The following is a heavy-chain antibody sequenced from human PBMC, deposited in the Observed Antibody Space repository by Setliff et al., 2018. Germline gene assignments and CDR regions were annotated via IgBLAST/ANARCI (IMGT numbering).Heavy chain of an antibody. Sequence: LSLTCAVSGGSISSPNWWNWVRQAPGKGLEWVAVILDDGVKKYHADSVKGRFTISRDNSKNTLYLQMNSLRPEDTAVYYCARTCSGSGCYAGLESWGQGTPVTVSS. CDR3: ARTCSGSGCYAGLES. CDR1: GGSISSPN. V-gene: IGHV3-30*03. D-gene: IGHD2-15*01. J-gene: IGHJ4*02. CDR2: ILDDGVKK.